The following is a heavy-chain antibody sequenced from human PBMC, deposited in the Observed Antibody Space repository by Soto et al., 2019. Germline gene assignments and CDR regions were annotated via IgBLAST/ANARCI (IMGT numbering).Heavy chain of an antibody. V-gene: IGHV4-59*01. J-gene: IGHJ4*02. D-gene: IGHD5-12*01. Sequence: SETLSLTCSVSGDSSTRSYWSWIRQPPGKGLEWIGYISFSGTTNYNPSLKSRVTISLDTSKTQFSLKLSSVTAADTAVYYCARDGRGYSGYSYDSWGQGTLVTVSS. CDR1: GDSSTRSY. CDR3: ARDGRGYSGYSYDS. CDR2: ISFSGTT.